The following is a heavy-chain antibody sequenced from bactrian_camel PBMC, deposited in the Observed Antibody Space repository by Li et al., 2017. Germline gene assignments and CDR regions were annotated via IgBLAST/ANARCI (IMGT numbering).Heavy chain of an antibody. CDR3: AKLGTRWSEFPY. CDR1: GDPHSARC. D-gene: IGHD5*01. CDR2: IYRGSGNT. Sequence: QVQLVESGGGSVQAGGSLRLSCAVSGDPHSARCMAWFRQGPGKEREGVAAIYRGSGNTAYADSVKGRFTISQDNAKNTVYLQMNGLKTEDTAMYYCAKLGTRWSEFPYWGQGTQVTVS. V-gene: IGHV3S1*01. J-gene: IGHJ4*01.